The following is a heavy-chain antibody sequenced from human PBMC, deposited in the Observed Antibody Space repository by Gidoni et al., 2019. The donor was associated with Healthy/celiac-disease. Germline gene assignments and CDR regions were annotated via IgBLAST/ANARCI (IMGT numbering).Heavy chain of an antibody. CDR3: AKDSSGSLAIDY. Sequence: QVQLVESGGGVVQPGRSLRLSCAASGFTFSSYGMHWVPQAPGKGLEWVAVISYEGSNKYYADSVKGRFTISRDNSKNTLYLQMNSLRAEDTAVYYCAKDSSGSLAIDYWGQGTLVTVSS. CDR1: GFTFSSYG. J-gene: IGHJ4*02. CDR2: ISYEGSNK. D-gene: IGHD3-22*01. V-gene: IGHV3-30*18.